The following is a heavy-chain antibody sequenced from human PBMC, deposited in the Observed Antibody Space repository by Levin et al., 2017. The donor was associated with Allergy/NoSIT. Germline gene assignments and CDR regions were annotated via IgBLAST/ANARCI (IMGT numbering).Heavy chain of an antibody. Sequence: VASVKVSCKASGYTFTSYGISWVRQAPGQGLEWMGWISAYNGNTNYAQKLQGRVTMTTDTSTSTAYMELRSLRSDDTAVYYCARVPMFYDSSGYVDYWGQGTLVTVSS. CDR1: GYTFTSYG. V-gene: IGHV1-18*01. J-gene: IGHJ4*02. CDR3: ARVPMFYDSSGYVDY. D-gene: IGHD3-22*01. CDR2: ISAYNGNT.